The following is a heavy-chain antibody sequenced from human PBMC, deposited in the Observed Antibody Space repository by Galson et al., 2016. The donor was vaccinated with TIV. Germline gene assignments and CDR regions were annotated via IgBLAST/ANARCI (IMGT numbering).Heavy chain of an antibody. V-gene: IGHV3-23*01. D-gene: IGHD3-10*02. J-gene: IGHJ4*02. CDR3: AKDVHAAV. CDR1: GFTFSGSA. Sequence: SLRLSCAASGFTFSGSAMTWVRQAPGKGLEWVALISYNGANAYYADSVKGRFTISRDGSKNTVHLQMHSLEAEDTAVYYCAKDVHAAVWGQGILVTVTS. CDR2: ISYNGANA.